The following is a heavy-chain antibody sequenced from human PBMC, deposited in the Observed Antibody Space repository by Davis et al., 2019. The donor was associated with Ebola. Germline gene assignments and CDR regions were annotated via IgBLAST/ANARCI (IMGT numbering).Heavy chain of an antibody. CDR1: GFTFSDYY. J-gene: IGHJ4*02. CDR3: ARFPIAEFDY. Sequence: PGGSLRLSCAASGFTFSDYYMSWIRQAPGKGLEWVSYISSSSTAIYYADSVKDRFTISRDNAKNSLYLQMNSLRAEDTAVYYCARFPIAEFDYWGQGTLVTVSS. V-gene: IGHV3-11*01. CDR2: ISSSSTAI. D-gene: IGHD6-13*01.